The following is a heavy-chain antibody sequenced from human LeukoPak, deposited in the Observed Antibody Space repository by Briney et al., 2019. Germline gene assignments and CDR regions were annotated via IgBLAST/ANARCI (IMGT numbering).Heavy chain of an antibody. Sequence: ASLTVSCKASGFSFTGYYVHWVRQAPGHGLEWLGWINPNGGGTVYAQKFQGRVTMTTDTSISTAYMELRSLRSDDTAVYYCARGYCSSTSCEDAFDIWGQGTMVTVSS. J-gene: IGHJ3*02. CDR2: INPNGGGT. V-gene: IGHV1-2*02. CDR3: ARGYCSSTSCEDAFDI. D-gene: IGHD2-2*01. CDR1: GFSFTGYY.